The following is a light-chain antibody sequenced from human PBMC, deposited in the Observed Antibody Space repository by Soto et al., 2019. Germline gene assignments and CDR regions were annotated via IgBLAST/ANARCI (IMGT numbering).Light chain of an antibody. CDR3: QSYDSRVRVV. Sequence: QSVLTQPPSVSGDPGQRVTISCTGSSSNIGAGYNVHWYQQLPGTAPKLLIYGNSNRPSGVPDRFSGSKSGTSASLAITGLQAEDEADYYCQSYDSRVRVVFGGGTKLTVL. V-gene: IGLV1-40*01. CDR1: SSNIGAGYN. J-gene: IGLJ2*01. CDR2: GNS.